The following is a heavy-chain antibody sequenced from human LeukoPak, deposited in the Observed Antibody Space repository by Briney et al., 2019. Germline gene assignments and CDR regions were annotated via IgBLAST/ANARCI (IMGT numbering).Heavy chain of an antibody. CDR2: IKQDGSEK. CDR1: GFTFSSYW. J-gene: IGHJ4*02. Sequence: GGSLRLSCAASGFTFSSYWMSWVRQAPGKGLEWVANIKQDGSEKYYVDSVKGRFTISRDNAKNSLYLQMNSLRAEDTAVYYCARDMGDYGGYYFDYWGQGTLVTVSS. D-gene: IGHD4-17*01. CDR3: ARDMGDYGGYYFDY. V-gene: IGHV3-7*01.